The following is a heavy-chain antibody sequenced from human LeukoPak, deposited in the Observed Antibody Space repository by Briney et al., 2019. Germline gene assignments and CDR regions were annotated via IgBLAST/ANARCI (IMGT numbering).Heavy chain of an antibody. J-gene: IGHJ4*02. CDR2: IDPSSTYI. CDR1: GFTFSSYS. CDR3: ARAPTVLVGYCSSSSCQADY. D-gene: IGHD2-2*01. Sequence: GGSLRLSCAASGFTFSSYSMNWVRQAPGKGLEWVSAIDPSSTYIYYADSVKGRFTISRDNAENSLYLQMNRLRVEDTAVYYCARAPTVLVGYCSSSSCQADYWGQGTLVTVSS. V-gene: IGHV3-21*01.